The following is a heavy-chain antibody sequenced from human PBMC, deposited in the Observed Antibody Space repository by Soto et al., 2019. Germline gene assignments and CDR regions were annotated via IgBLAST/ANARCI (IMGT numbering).Heavy chain of an antibody. D-gene: IGHD6-6*01. CDR3: ARTTRPEYSSSSDWFDP. Sequence: GESLKISCKGSGYSFTSYWIGWVRQMPGKGLEWMGIIYPGDSDTRYSPSFQGQVTISADKSISTAYLQWSSLKASDTAMYYCARTTRPEYSSSSDWFDPWGQGTLVTVSS. CDR2: IYPGDSDT. CDR1: GYSFTSYW. V-gene: IGHV5-51*01. J-gene: IGHJ5*02.